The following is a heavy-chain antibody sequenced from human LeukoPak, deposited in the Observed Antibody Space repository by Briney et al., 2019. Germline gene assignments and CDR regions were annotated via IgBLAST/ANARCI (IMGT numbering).Heavy chain of an antibody. Sequence: ASVKVSCKASGYTFTSYAMHWVRQAPGQRLEWMGWINAGNGNTKYSQKFQGRDTITRDTSASTAYMELSSLRSEDTAVYYCARDFTTLLWFGELFPDYYYYGMGVWGKGTTVTVSS. CDR3: ARDFTTLLWFGELFPDYYYYGMGV. CDR2: INAGNGNT. D-gene: IGHD3-10*01. J-gene: IGHJ6*04. V-gene: IGHV1-3*01. CDR1: GYTFTSYA.